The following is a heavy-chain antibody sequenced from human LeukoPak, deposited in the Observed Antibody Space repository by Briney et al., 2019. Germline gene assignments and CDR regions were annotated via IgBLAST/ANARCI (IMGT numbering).Heavy chain of an antibody. CDR2: IKQDGSEK. J-gene: IGHJ6*02. V-gene: IGHV3-7*01. D-gene: IGHD3-3*01. CDR3: TSVREYYDFWSGSHYGMDV. Sequence: PGGSLRLSCAASGFTFSSYWMSWVRQAPGKGLEWVASIKQDGSEKYYVDSVKGRFTISRDNAKNSLYLQMNSLRAEDTAVYYCTSVREYYDFWSGSHYGMDVWGQGTTVTVSS. CDR1: GFTFSSYW.